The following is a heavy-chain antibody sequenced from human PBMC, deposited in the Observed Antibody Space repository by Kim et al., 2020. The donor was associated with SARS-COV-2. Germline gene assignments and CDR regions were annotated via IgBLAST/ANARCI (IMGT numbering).Heavy chain of an antibody. D-gene: IGHD3-3*01. CDR3: ARVIGITIDGMDV. CDR2: IIPMFGTA. V-gene: IGHV1-69*13. Sequence: SVKVSCKASGGTFSSYGISWVRQAPGQGLEWMGGIIPMFGTANYAQQFQDRVTINADESTSTVYMELSSLRSEDTAVCYCARVIGITIDGMDVWGQGTSVAVSS. J-gene: IGHJ6*02. CDR1: GGTFSSYG.